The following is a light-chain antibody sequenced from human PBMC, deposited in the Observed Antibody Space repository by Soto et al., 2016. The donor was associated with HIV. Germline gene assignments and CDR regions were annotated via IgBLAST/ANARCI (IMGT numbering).Light chain of an antibody. CDR3: QQYYSTPYT. CDR2: AAS. J-gene: IGKJ2*01. Sequence: DIQLTQSPSFLSASVGDRVTITCRANQGISNSLAWYQQKPGKAPKLLLYAASKLESGLPSRFSGSGSGTDYTLTISSLQPEDFATYFCQQYYSTPYTFGQGTKLEIK. CDR1: QGISNS. V-gene: IGKV1-NL1*01.